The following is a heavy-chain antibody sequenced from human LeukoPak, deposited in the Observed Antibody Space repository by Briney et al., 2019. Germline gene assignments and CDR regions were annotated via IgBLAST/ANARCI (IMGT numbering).Heavy chain of an antibody. V-gene: IGHV4-34*01. J-gene: IGHJ6*02. Sequence: PSETLSLTCAVYGGSFSGYYWSWIRQPPGKGLEWIGEINHSGSTNYNPSLKSRVTTSVHTSKNQFSLKLTSVTAADTAVHYCARGPLAAANTRTYYYYGMDVWGQGTTVTVSS. D-gene: IGHD6-13*01. CDR2: INHSGST. CDR1: GGSFSGYY. CDR3: ARGPLAAANTRTYYYYGMDV.